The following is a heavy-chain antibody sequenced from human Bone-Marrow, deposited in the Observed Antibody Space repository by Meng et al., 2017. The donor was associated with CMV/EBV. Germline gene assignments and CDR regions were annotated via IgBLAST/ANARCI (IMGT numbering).Heavy chain of an antibody. V-gene: IGHV4-34*01. Sequence: LSLSCAGDGGSFSGYYWTGIRQPPGKGLEWIAKINHSGNTNYNPSLKSRVTISVDTSKNQISLRLSSVTAADTAVYYCARGGYWRTDYWGQGILVTVSS. CDR2: INHSGNT. CDR3: ARGGYWRTDY. D-gene: IGHD2-8*02. J-gene: IGHJ4*02. CDR1: GGSFSGYY.